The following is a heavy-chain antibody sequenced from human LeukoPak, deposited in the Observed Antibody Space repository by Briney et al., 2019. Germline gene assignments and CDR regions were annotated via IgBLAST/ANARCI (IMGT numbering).Heavy chain of an antibody. CDR1: GFTFDSYW. CDR3: ARNLWSPYGMDV. CDR2: IKQDGRKK. J-gene: IGHJ6*02. Sequence: GGSLRLSCAASGFTFDSYWMSWVRQAPEKGLEWVSNIKQDGRKKDYVDSVKGRFTISRDNAKNSLYLQMNSLRAEDKAVYYCARNLWSPYGMDVWGQGTTVTVSS. D-gene: IGHD2-21*01. V-gene: IGHV3-7*01.